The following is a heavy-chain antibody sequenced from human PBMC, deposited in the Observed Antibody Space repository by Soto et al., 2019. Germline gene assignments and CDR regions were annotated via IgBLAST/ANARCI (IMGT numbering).Heavy chain of an antibody. V-gene: IGHV4-39*01. CDR1: GGSISSSSYY. D-gene: IGHD3-10*01. Sequence: QLQLQESGPGLVKPSETLSLTCTVSGGSISSSSYYWGWIRQPPGKGLEWIGSIYYSGSTYYNPSLKSRLTIPLDTSKNQVSLKLSSVTAADTAVYYCARHRSTMVLHFRMDVWGQGTTVTASS. J-gene: IGHJ6*02. CDR3: ARHRSTMVLHFRMDV. CDR2: IYYSGST.